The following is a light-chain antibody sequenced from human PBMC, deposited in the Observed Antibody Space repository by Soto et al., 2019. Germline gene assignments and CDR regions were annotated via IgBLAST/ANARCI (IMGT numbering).Light chain of an antibody. CDR2: EVF. Sequence: QSALTQPASVSGSPGQSITISCTGTSSDIGAYDYVSWYQQHPGKAPKLMIYEVFRRPSGISDRFSGSKSGNTASLTISGLQAEDEADYYCRSYTTTSTFVFGGGTKLTVL. J-gene: IGLJ2*01. CDR1: SSDIGAYDY. V-gene: IGLV2-14*03. CDR3: RSYTTTSTFV.